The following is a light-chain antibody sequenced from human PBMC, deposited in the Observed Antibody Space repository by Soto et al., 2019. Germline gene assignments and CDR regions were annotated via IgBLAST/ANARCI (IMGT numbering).Light chain of an antibody. V-gene: IGKV3-20*01. CDR3: QQYGNSPWT. CDR1: QSVSNNY. J-gene: IGKJ1*01. Sequence: IVLTQSPGTLSLSPVDRATLSCRASQSVSNNYLAWYQQKPGQAPRLLIYGASNRATGIPDRFSGSGSGTDFTLTISRLEPEDFAVYYCQQYGNSPWTFGQGTKVDIK. CDR2: GAS.